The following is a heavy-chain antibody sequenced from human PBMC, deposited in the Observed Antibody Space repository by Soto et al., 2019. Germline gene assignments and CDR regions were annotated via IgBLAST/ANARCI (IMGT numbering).Heavy chain of an antibody. CDR1: GVSISSYY. D-gene: IGHD2-15*01. J-gene: IGHJ4*02. Sequence: PSETLSLTCTVSGVSISSYYWSWIRQPPGKGLEWIGYIYYSGSTNYNPSLKSRVTISVDTSKNQSSLKLSSVTAADTAVYYCARRYGGTFDYWGQGTLVTVSS. CDR2: IYYSGST. CDR3: ARRYGGTFDY. V-gene: IGHV4-59*08.